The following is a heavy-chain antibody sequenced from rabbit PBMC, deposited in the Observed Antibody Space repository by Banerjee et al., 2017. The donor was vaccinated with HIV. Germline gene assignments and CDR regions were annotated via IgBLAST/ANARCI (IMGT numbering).Heavy chain of an antibody. CDR2: IDPVFGST. J-gene: IGHJ6*01. Sequence: EESGGDLVKPGASLTLTCKASGFDFSSYGVSWVRQAPGKGLEWIGYIDPVFGSTYYASWVNGRFTISSHNAQNTLYLQLNSLTAADTATYFCVRGEYGDIDLWGQGTLVTVS. V-gene: IGHV1S47*01. D-gene: IGHD2-1*01. CDR1: GFDFSSYG. CDR3: VRGEYGDIDL.